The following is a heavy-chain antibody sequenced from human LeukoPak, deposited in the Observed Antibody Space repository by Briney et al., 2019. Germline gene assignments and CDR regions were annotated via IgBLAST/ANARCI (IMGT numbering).Heavy chain of an antibody. CDR1: GFTFSDYW. CDR2: IYSDESST. V-gene: IGHV3-74*01. J-gene: IGHJ3*02. D-gene: IGHD3-10*01. Sequence: GGSLRLSCAASGFTFSDYWMHWVRQAPGKGLEWVSRIYSDESSTYYADSVKGRFTISRDNAKNTLYLQMNSLRAEDTAMYYCARVSGSRNYYFGAFDIWGQGTTVTVSS. CDR3: ARVSGSRNYYFGAFDI.